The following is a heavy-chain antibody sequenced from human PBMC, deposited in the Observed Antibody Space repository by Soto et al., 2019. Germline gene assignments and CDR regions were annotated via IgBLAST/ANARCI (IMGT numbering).Heavy chain of an antibody. CDR1: GFTFSSYW. CDR2: IKEDGSEK. Sequence: EVQLVDSGGGLVQPGGSLRLSCAASGFTFSSYWMSWVREAPGKGLECVASIKEDGSEKYYVDSVKGRFTISRDDAKNSLYLQMNSLRVEDTAVYYCTRNLGWGWFDPWGQGTLVTVSS. CDR3: TRNLGWGWFDP. J-gene: IGHJ5*02. V-gene: IGHV3-7*05. D-gene: IGHD6-19*01.